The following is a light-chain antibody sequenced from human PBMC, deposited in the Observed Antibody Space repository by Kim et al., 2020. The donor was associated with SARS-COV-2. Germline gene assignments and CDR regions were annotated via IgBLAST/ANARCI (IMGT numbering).Light chain of an antibody. CDR3: SAWDTSLNGWV. CDR1: SNNVGNQG. Sequence: QAGLTQPPSVSKDLRQTATLTCTGNSNNVGNQGAAWLQQHQGHPPKLLSYRNNDRPSGISERLSASRSGNTASLTITGLQPEDEADYYCSAWDTSLNGWVFGGGTQLTVL. J-gene: IGLJ3*02. V-gene: IGLV10-54*01. CDR2: RNN.